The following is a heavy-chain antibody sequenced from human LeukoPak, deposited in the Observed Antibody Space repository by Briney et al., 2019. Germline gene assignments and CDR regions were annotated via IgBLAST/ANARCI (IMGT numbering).Heavy chain of an antibody. CDR2: ISGSGGST. CDR3: AKGSQQLVWCNWFDP. V-gene: IGHV3-23*01. D-gene: IGHD6-13*01. Sequence: GGSLRLSCAASGFTFSSYAMSWVRQAPGKGLEWVSAISGSGGSTYYADSVKGRFTISRDNSKNTLYLQMSSLRAEDTAVYYCAKGSQQLVWCNWFDPWGQGTLVTVSS. J-gene: IGHJ5*02. CDR1: GFTFSSYA.